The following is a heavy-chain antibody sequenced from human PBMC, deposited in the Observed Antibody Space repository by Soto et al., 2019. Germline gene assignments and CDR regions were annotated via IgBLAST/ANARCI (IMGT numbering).Heavy chain of an antibody. D-gene: IGHD2-15*01. V-gene: IGHV4-38-2*01. CDR3: ARARWYDAFDV. CDR1: GFFISSGNY. Sequence: SESLSLTCAVSGFFISSGNYWGWIRKPPGKGLEWIGSIFHGGNTYYNPSLKSRVTISVDMSKNQFSLKLNSVTAADTAVYYCARARWYDAFDVWGQGTVVTVSS. CDR2: IFHGGNT. J-gene: IGHJ3*01.